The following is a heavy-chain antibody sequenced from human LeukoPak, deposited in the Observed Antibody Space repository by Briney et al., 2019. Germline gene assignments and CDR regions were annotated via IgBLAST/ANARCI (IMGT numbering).Heavy chain of an antibody. J-gene: IGHJ4*02. Sequence: SETLSLTCTVSGGSISSGGYYWSWIRQHPGKGLEWIGYIYYSGSTYYNPSLKSRVTISVDTSKNQFSLKLSSVTAADTAWYYWARDGGPYGGIDYWGQGTLVTVSS. CDR1: GGSISSGGYY. CDR3: ARDGGPYGGIDY. CDR2: IYYSGST. V-gene: IGHV4-31*03. D-gene: IGHD4-23*01.